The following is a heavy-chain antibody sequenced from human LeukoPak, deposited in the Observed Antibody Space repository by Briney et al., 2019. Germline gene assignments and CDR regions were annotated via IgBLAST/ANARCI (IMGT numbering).Heavy chain of an antibody. Sequence: ASVKVSCKASGYTFTSYAISWVRQAPGQGLEWMGGIIPIFGTANYAQKFQGRVTITADESTSTAYMELSSLRSEDTAVYYCARSAAEWLSFPHFDYWGQGTLVTVSS. D-gene: IGHD3-3*01. CDR1: GYTFTSYA. V-gene: IGHV1-69*13. J-gene: IGHJ4*02. CDR2: IIPIFGTA. CDR3: ARSAAEWLSFPHFDY.